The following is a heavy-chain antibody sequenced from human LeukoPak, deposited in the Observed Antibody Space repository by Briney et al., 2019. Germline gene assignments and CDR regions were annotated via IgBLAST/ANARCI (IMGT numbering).Heavy chain of an antibody. D-gene: IGHD3-22*01. V-gene: IGHV6-1*01. J-gene: IGHJ6*02. CDR3: ARSPMIVVVITSPIYYYYGMDV. CDR1: GDSVFSNSAA. CDR2: TYYRSKWYN. Sequence: SQTLSLTCAISGDSVFSNSAAWNWIRQSPSRGLEWLGRTYYRSKWYNDYAVSVKSRITINPDTSKNQFSLQLNSVTPEDTAVYYCARSPMIVVVITSPIYYYYGMDVWGQGTTVTVSS.